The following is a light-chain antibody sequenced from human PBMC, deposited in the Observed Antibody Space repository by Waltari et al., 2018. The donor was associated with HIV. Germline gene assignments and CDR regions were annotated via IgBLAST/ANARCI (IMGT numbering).Light chain of an antibody. Sequence: QSALTQPRSVSGSPGQSVTISCTGTSSDVGGYNYVSWYQQHPGKAPKPMIYDFTKRPSGVPDRFSGSKSGNTASLTISGLQAEDEADYYCCSYAGSYTFVFGGGTKVTVL. CDR1: SSDVGGYNY. CDR2: DFT. J-gene: IGLJ2*01. CDR3: CSYAGSYTFV. V-gene: IGLV2-11*01.